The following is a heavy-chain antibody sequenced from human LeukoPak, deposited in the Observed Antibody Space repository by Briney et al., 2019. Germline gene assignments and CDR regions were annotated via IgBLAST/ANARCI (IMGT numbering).Heavy chain of an antibody. D-gene: IGHD2-15*01. V-gene: IGHV4-34*01. CDR2: INHSGST. J-gene: IGHJ4*02. CDR3: ARLNCSGGSCYPDD. Sequence: SETLSLTCAVYGGSFSGYYWSWIRQPPGKGLEWIGEINHSGSTNYNPSLKSRVTISVDTSKNQFSLKLSSVTAADTAVYYCARLNCSGGSCYPDDWGQGTLVTVSS. CDR1: GGSFSGYY.